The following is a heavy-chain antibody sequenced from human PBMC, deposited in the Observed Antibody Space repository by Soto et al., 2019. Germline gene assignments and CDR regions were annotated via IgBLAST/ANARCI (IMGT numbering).Heavy chain of an antibody. CDR2: ISGGARTT. CDR3: AKSSGGLRTTVAGRAFDY. CDR1: GFTFNNYA. J-gene: IGHJ4*01. D-gene: IGHD1-1*01. V-gene: IGHV3-23*01. Sequence: EVQVLESGGGLVQPGGSLRLSCAASGFTFNNYAMTWVRQPPGKGLEWVSIISGGARTTSYADSVKGRFTISRDNSKKTIHLQMHDLRADDTAIYYCAKSSGGLRTTVAGRAFDYWGQGTLVTVSS.